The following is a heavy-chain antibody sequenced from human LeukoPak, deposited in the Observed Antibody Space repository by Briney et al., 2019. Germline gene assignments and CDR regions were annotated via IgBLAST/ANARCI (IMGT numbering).Heavy chain of an antibody. Sequence: GGSLRLSCAASGFTFSSYSMNWVRQAPGKGLEWVSSISSSSSYIYCADSVKGRFTISRDNAKNSLYLQMNSLRAEDTAVYYCARVRMRGQIDYWGQGTLVTVSS. CDR1: GFTFSSYS. V-gene: IGHV3-21*01. J-gene: IGHJ4*02. CDR2: ISSSSSYI. CDR3: ARVRMRGQIDY. D-gene: IGHD3-10*01.